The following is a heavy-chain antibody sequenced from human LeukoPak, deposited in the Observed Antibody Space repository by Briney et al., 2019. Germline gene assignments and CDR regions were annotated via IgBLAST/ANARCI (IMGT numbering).Heavy chain of an antibody. V-gene: IGHV4-59*12. Sequence: SETLSLTCTVSGGSISSYYWSWIRQPPGKGLEWIGYIYYSGSTNYNPSLKSRVTISVDTSKNQFSLKLSSVTAADTAIYYCARDSGTTGEVRFDPWGQGILVTVSA. CDR1: GGSISSYY. D-gene: IGHD4-17*01. J-gene: IGHJ5*02. CDR3: ARDSGTTGEVRFDP. CDR2: IYYSGST.